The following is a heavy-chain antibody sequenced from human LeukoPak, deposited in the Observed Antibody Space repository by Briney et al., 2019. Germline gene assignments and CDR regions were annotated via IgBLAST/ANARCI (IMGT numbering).Heavy chain of an antibody. Sequence: PSETLTLTCSVSGGFMSSTGHYWGWIRQSPEKGLDWIGSIYSNGSTYYNPSVKSRVTMSVDTSKNQFSLKLTSMTAAETAVYYCARSATVTTGYFDYWGQGALVTVSS. CDR3: ARSATVTTGYFDY. V-gene: IGHV4-39*07. J-gene: IGHJ4*02. D-gene: IGHD4-17*01. CDR1: GGFMSSTGHY. CDR2: IYSNGST.